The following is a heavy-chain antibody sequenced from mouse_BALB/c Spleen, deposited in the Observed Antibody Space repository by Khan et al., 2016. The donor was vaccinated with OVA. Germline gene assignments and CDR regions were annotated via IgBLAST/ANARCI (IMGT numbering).Heavy chain of an antibody. V-gene: IGHV1S22*01. D-gene: IGHD2-1*01. J-gene: IGHJ3*01. CDR1: GYTFTSYW. Sequence: LQQPGSELVRPGASVKLSCKASGYTFTSYWMHWVKQRHGQGLEWIGNIYPGSGSTNYDEMFKSKGTLTVDTSSSTAYMHLSSLTSEDSAVSYCARGSYYGKSLFAYWGQGTLVTVSA. CDR2: IYPGSGST. CDR3: ARGSYYGKSLFAY.